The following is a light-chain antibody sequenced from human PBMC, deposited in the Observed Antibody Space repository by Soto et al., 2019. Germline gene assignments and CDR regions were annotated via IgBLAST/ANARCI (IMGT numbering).Light chain of an antibody. J-gene: IGLJ1*01. V-gene: IGLV2-23*01. CDR3: CLYIGANTYV. CDR2: EGH. CDR1: SGFVASFSL. Sequence: QSALAQPASVSGSPGQSITISCTGTSGFVASFSLVSWYQQHPGKSPKVMISEGHRRPSRVPDRFSGSTSVNSASLTISRLQADDEADSYCCLYIGANTYVFGTGTQVTAL.